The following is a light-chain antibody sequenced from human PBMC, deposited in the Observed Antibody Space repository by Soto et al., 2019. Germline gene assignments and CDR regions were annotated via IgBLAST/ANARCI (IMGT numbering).Light chain of an antibody. CDR2: GAS. Sequence: EVVRTQSPATVSVSPGEGVTLSCRASQTISNDLAWYQQKPGQAPRLLIYGASTRATGVPARFSGGGSGTEFTLTISSLQSEDFAFYYCQQNNKWPPVTFGGGTKVEIK. CDR1: QTISND. V-gene: IGKV3-15*01. J-gene: IGKJ4*01. CDR3: QQNNKWPPVT.